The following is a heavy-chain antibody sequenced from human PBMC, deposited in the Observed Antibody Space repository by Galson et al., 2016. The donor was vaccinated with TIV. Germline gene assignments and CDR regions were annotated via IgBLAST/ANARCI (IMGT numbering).Heavy chain of an antibody. CDR1: GYRFTNSW. CDR2: ISPSDGYT. Sequence: QSGAEVKKPGESLTISCKTSGYRFTNSWISWVRHVPGKGREWVGRISPSDGYTNYGPSFQGHVTISTDKSISTSYLQWSSLTASESAIYYCARQTPLTDAFDIWGPGTLVSVSS. CDR3: ARQTPLTDAFDI. V-gene: IGHV5-10-1*01. D-gene: IGHD1-14*01. J-gene: IGHJ3*02.